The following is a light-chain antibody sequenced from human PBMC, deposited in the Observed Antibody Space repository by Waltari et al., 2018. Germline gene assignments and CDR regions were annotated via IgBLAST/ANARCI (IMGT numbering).Light chain of an antibody. CDR3: QSYDSSLTAXV. V-gene: IGLV1-40*01. CDR2: GNT. Sequence: QSVLTQPPSASGAPGQRVTISCTGSNSNIGAGFAVHWYKQIPGTAPKVLIYGNTNRPSGVPDRXSXSKSGTSASLAITGLQAEDEAGYYCQSYDSSLTAXVFGGGTRLTVL. J-gene: IGLJ3*02. CDR1: NSNIGAGFA.